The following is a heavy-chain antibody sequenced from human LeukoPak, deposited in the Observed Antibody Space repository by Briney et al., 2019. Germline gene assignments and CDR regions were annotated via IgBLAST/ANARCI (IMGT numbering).Heavy chain of an antibody. D-gene: IGHD5-12*01. CDR1: GYTFTSYD. Sequence: ASVTVSCKASGYTFTSYDINWARQATGQGLEWMGWMNPNSGNTGYAQKFQGRVTMTRNTSISTAYMELSSLRSEDTAVYHCATGLGYDSFDYWGQGTLVTVSS. CDR2: MNPNSGNT. CDR3: ATGLGYDSFDY. J-gene: IGHJ4*02. V-gene: IGHV1-8*01.